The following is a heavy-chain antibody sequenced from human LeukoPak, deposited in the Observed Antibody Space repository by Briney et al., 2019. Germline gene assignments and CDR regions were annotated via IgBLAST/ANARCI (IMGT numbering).Heavy chain of an antibody. V-gene: IGHV3-21*01. CDR1: GFTFSSYS. CDR2: ISSSSSYI. Sequence: GGSLRLPCAASGFTFSSYSMNWVRQAPGKGLEWVSSISSSSSYIYYADSVKGRFTISRDNAKNSLYLQMNSLRAEDTAVYYCAKGDSSGWYKVYAFDIWGQGTMVTVSS. J-gene: IGHJ3*02. D-gene: IGHD6-19*01. CDR3: AKGDSSGWYKVYAFDI.